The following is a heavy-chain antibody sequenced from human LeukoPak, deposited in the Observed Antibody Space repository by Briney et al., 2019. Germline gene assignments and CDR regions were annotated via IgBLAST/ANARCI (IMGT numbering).Heavy chain of an antibody. Sequence: ASVKVSCKSSGYTFTGYYMHWVRQAPGQGLEWMGRINPNSGGTNYAQKFQGRVTMTRDTSISTAYMELSRLRSDDTAVYYCARSIFWGYFDYWGQGTLVTVSS. V-gene: IGHV1-2*06. D-gene: IGHD3-9*01. CDR2: INPNSGGT. CDR1: GYTFTGYY. CDR3: ARSIFWGYFDY. J-gene: IGHJ4*02.